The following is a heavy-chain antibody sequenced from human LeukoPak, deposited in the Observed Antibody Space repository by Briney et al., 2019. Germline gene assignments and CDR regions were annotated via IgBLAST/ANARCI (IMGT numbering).Heavy chain of an antibody. D-gene: IGHD6-13*01. CDR1: GYAFTSYY. Sequence: ASVTVSCKASGYAFTSYYMHWVRQAPGQGLEWMGIINPSGGSTSYAQKFQGRVTMTRDTSTSTVYMELSSLRSEDTAVYYCAREGGIAAAGTSFFDYWGQGTLVTVSS. CDR2: INPSGGST. J-gene: IGHJ4*02. V-gene: IGHV1-46*01. CDR3: AREGGIAAAGTSFFDY.